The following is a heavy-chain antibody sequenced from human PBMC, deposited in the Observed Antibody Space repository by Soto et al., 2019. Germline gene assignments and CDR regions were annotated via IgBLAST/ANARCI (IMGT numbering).Heavy chain of an antibody. CDR2: MNPNSGNT. V-gene: IGHV1-8*01. J-gene: IGHJ4*02. D-gene: IGHD3-16*01. CDR1: GYTFTSYD. CDR3: ARGFSSPLYDYIWGSYNY. Sequence: ASVKVSCKASGYTFTSYDINWVRQATGQGLEWMGWMNPNSGNTGYAQKFQGRVTMTRNTSISTAYMELSSLRSEDTAVYYCARGFSSPLYDYIWGSYNYWGQGTLVTVSS.